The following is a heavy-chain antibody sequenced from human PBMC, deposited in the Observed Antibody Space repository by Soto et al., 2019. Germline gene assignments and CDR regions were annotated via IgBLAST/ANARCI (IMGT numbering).Heavy chain of an antibody. CDR1: GYSFTDYD. CDR2: INPSGGTT. V-gene: IGHV1-46*01. CDR3: ARGPATAPDAY. J-gene: IGHJ4*02. Sequence: GASVKVSCKTSGYSFTDYDIHWVRQAPGQGLEWMGIINPSGGTTTYAQKFQGRVTMTRDTSTSTVYMELSSLRSEDTAVYYCARGPATAPDAYWGLGTLVTVSS. D-gene: IGHD2-2*01.